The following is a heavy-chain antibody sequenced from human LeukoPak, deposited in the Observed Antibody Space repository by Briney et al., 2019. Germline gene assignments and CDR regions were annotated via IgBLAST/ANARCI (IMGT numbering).Heavy chain of an antibody. Sequence: PSETLSLTCTVSGGSISSYYWSWIRQPAGKGLEWIGRIYTSGSTNYNPSLKRRVTMSVDTSKNQFSLKLSSVTAADTAVYYCARDLGVPNYDSSGSYFDYWGQGTLVTVSS. CDR3: ARDLGVPNYDSSGSYFDY. CDR1: GGSISSYY. J-gene: IGHJ4*02. V-gene: IGHV4-4*07. CDR2: IYTSGST. D-gene: IGHD3-22*01.